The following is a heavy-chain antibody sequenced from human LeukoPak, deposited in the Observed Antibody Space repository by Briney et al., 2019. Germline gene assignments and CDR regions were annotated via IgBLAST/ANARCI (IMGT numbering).Heavy chain of an antibody. J-gene: IGHJ6*03. CDR3: AKTGLGNDYYYYYMDV. CDR2: ISSNGGST. D-gene: IGHD1-1*01. V-gene: IGHV3-64*01. Sequence: QPGGSLRLSCAASGFTFSSYAMHWVRQAPGKGLEYVSAISSNGGSTYYANSVKGRFTISRDNSKNTLYLQMNSLRAEDTAVYYCAKTGLGNDYYYYYMDVWGKGTTVTISS. CDR1: GFTFSSYA.